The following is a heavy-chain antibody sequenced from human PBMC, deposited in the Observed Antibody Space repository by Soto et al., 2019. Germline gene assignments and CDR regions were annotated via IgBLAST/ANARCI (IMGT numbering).Heavy chain of an antibody. D-gene: IGHD6-19*01. CDR2: MSSSGVT. CDR3: ARALDSSGWYGDDAFDI. J-gene: IGHJ3*02. Sequence: SETLSLTCTVSGGSISNKYWSWIRQPAGKGLEWIGRMSSSGVTNYSPSLKSRVTMSVDMSKNQFSLKLSSGTATYAAVYYCARALDSSGWYGDDAFDIWGQGKMVTVSS. V-gene: IGHV4-4*07. CDR1: GGSISNKY.